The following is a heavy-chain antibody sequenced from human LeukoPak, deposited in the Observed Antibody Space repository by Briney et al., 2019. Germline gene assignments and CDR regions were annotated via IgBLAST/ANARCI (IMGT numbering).Heavy chain of an antibody. D-gene: IGHD3-10*01. Sequence: ASVKVSCKASGYTFTSYNINWVRQATGQGLEWMGGMNPNSPNTGYAQKFQGKVIITRNTSISTAYMELSSLSSEDTAVYYCVRSRGSGSRDYYYYMDVWGKGTTVIVSS. CDR2: MNPNSPNT. CDR1: GYTFTSYN. CDR3: VRSRGSGSRDYYYYMDV. J-gene: IGHJ6*03. V-gene: IGHV1-8*03.